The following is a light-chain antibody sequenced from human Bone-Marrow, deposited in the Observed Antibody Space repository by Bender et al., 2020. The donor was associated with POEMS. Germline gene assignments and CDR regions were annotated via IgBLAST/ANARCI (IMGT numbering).Light chain of an antibody. CDR3: ATWDVSLNGWV. V-gene: IGLV1-44*01. CDR2: NNS. J-gene: IGLJ3*02. Sequence: QSVLTQSPSASGTPGQRVTISCSGSSSKFGSYPVNWYQQLPGAAPKLVIFNNSQRPSGVPDRFSGSNSGTSASLAISGLLSDDEADFYCATWDVSLNGWVFGGGTKLTVL. CDR1: SSKFGSYP.